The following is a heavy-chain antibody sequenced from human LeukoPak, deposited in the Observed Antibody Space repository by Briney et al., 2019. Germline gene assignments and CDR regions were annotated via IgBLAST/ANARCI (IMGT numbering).Heavy chain of an antibody. D-gene: IGHD2-2*01. V-gene: IGHV4-59*01. Sequence: PSETLSLTCTVSGGSISSYYWNWIRQPPGKGLEWIGYIYYSGTTNYNPSLKGRVTISVDTSKNQFSLKLSSVTAADTAVYYCARVTCTSTSCYRKDAFGIWGQGTMVTVSS. CDR2: IYYSGTT. CDR1: GGSISSYY. J-gene: IGHJ3*02. CDR3: ARVTCTSTSCYRKDAFGI.